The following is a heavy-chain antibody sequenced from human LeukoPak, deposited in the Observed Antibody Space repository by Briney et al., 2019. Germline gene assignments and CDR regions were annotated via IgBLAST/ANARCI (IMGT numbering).Heavy chain of an antibody. CDR2: INPNSGGT. J-gene: IGHJ6*03. V-gene: IGHV1-2*02. D-gene: IGHD2-8*01. Sequence: VASVKVSCKASGYTFTGYYMHWVRQAPGQGLEWMGWINPNSGGTNYAQKFQGRVTMTRDTSISTAYMELSRLRSDDTAVYYCARDGGCTNGVCLLWYMDVWGKGTTVTVSS. CDR3: ARDGGCTNGVCLLWYMDV. CDR1: GYTFTGYY.